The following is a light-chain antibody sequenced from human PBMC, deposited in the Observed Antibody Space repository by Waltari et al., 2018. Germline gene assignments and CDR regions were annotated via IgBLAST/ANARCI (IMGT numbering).Light chain of an antibody. J-gene: IGKJ2*01. V-gene: IGKV1-6*01. CDR2: AAT. Sequence: AIQMIQSPSSLSASVGDRVTITCRAGQDIGNDLGWYQHKPGKAPKLLIYAATSLQSGVPSRFSGSGSGTDCTLTISNLQPEDVATYYCLQDYTYPYIFGQGTKLEIK. CDR1: QDIGND. CDR3: LQDYTYPYI.